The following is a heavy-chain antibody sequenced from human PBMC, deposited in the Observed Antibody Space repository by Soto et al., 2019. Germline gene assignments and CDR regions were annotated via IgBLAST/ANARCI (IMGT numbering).Heavy chain of an antibody. D-gene: IGHD4-17*01. CDR3: ASQRYGDYERRAFDI. CDR1: GYSFTSYW. CDR2: IYPGGSDT. Sequence: GESLKISCKGSGYSFTSYWIGWVRQMPGKGLEWMGIIYPGGSDTRYSPSFQGQVTISADKSISTAYLQWSSLKASDTAMYYCASQRYGDYERRAFDIWGQGTMVTVSS. V-gene: IGHV5-51*01. J-gene: IGHJ3*02.